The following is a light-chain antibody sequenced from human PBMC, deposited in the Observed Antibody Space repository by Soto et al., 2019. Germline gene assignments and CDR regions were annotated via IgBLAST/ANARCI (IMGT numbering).Light chain of an antibody. Sequence: QAVLTQPPSASGTPGQRITISCSGSSSNIGSNPVNWYQQFPGMAPKLVIYGSNQPPSGFPDRFSGYKSGTSASLAIIGLQSEYEADYFCAVWADSLDGAVFGGGTQLTVL. J-gene: IGLJ7*01. CDR2: GSN. CDR3: AVWADSLDGAV. CDR1: SSNIGSNP. V-gene: IGLV1-44*01.